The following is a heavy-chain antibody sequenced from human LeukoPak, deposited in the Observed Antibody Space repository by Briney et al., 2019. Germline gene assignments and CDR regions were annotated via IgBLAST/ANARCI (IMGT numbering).Heavy chain of an antibody. CDR3: AREGGCYYGSGSYEKRKGIPFDY. CDR1: GGSISSYY. Sequence: SSETLSLTCTVSGGSISSYYWSWIRQPAGKGLEWIGRIYTSGSTNYNPSLKSRVTMSVDTSKNQFSLKLSSVTAADTAVYYCAREGGCYYGSGSYEKRKGIPFDYWGQGTLVTVSS. V-gene: IGHV4-4*07. D-gene: IGHD3-10*01. J-gene: IGHJ4*02. CDR2: IYTSGST.